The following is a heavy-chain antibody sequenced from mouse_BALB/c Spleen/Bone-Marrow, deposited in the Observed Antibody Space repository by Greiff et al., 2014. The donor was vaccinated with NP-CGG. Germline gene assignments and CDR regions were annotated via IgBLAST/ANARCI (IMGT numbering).Heavy chain of an antibody. CDR2: IDPANGNT. D-gene: IGHD2-1*01. Sequence: EVQLQQSGAELVKPGASVKLSCTASGFNIKDTYMHWVKQRPEQGLEWIGRIDPANGNTKYDPKFQGKATITADTSSNTAYLQLSSLTSEDTAVYHCARNGNYGARFAYWGQGTLVTVSA. V-gene: IGHV14-3*02. J-gene: IGHJ3*01. CDR1: GFNIKDTY. CDR3: ARNGNYGARFAY.